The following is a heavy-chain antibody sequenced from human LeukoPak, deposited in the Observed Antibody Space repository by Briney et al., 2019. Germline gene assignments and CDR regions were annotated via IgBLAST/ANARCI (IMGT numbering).Heavy chain of an antibody. Sequence: PGGSLRLSCAASGFTFDDYAMHWVRQAPGKGLEWVSLISGDGGNTYYADSVKGRFTISRDNSKNSLYLQMNSLRTEDTALYYCAKGFSRYLDWSRTDYWGQGTLVTVSS. J-gene: IGHJ4*02. CDR2: ISGDGGNT. D-gene: IGHD3-9*01. V-gene: IGHV3-43*02. CDR3: AKGFSRYLDWSRTDY. CDR1: GFTFDDYA.